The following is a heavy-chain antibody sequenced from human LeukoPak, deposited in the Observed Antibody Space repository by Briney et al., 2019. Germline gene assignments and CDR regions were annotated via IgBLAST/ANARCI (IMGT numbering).Heavy chain of an antibody. CDR3: ARNNNFVGTTNNDAFDI. CDR2: IFYSGAT. D-gene: IGHD2/OR15-2a*01. Sequence: SETLSLTCTVTGGSISDNYWSWLRQPPGKGLEWLSYIFYSGATKYNPSLKSRVTTSFDTSRKQFSLRLSSVTAADKADYYCARNNNFVGTTNNDAFDIWGQGTMVTVS. J-gene: IGHJ3*02. CDR1: GGSISDNY. V-gene: IGHV4-59*01.